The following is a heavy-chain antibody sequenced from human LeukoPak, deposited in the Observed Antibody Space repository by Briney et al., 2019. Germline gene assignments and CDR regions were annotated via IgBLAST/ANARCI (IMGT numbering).Heavy chain of an antibody. Sequence: GGSLRLSCAASGFIFSNVWMSWVRQAPGKGLEWVANIKQDGSQSYYVDSVQGRFTISRDTARNSLHLQINSLRAEDTAMDYCAIEGSGRSLAPWGQGTLVTVSS. D-gene: IGHD3-3*01. J-gene: IGHJ5*02. V-gene: IGHV3-7*01. CDR3: AIEGSGRSLAP. CDR2: IKQDGSQS. CDR1: GFIFSNVW.